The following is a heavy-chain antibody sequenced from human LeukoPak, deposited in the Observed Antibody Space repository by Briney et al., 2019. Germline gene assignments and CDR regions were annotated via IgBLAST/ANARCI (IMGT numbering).Heavy chain of an antibody. J-gene: IGHJ4*02. CDR2: IWYDGSNE. V-gene: IGHV3-33*01. CDR1: GFTFSTFA. CDR3: ARSPDSISYYIQY. D-gene: IGHD3-22*01. Sequence: GRSLRLSCAASGFTFSTFAMQGVRKAPGKGREWVAFIWYDGSNEYYADSVKGRFTISRDNSKSTLYLQMNSLRAEDTAVYYCARSPDSISYYIQYWGQGTLVTVSS.